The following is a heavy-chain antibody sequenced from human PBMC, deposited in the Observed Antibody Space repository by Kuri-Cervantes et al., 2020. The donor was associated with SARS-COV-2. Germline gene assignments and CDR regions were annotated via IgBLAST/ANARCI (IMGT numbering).Heavy chain of an antibody. V-gene: IGHV3-23*01. D-gene: IGHD3-9*01. CDR2: ICGSGGST. Sequence: GESLKISCAASGFTFSSYAMNWVRQAPGKGLEWVSAICGSGGSTYYADSVKGRFTISRDNSKNTLYLQMNSLRAEDTAVYYCAKLYVGDVLTGGGYWGQGTLVTVSS. CDR3: AKLYVGDVLTGGGY. J-gene: IGHJ4*02. CDR1: GFTFSSYA.